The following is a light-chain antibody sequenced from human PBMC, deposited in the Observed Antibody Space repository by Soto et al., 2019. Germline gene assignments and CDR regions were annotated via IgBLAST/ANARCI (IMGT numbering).Light chain of an antibody. Sequence: EIVLTQSPATLSLSPGERATLSCRTSQTVSSTYFACYQQKRGQAPRLLIYGTSTRATGIPTRCRGSGSGADFTHTIIRLEPEDFAAYHCQLYGSSPLYSFAQGTELEIK. CDR1: QTVSSTY. V-gene: IGKV3-20*01. CDR3: QLYGSSPLYS. J-gene: IGKJ2*01. CDR2: GTS.